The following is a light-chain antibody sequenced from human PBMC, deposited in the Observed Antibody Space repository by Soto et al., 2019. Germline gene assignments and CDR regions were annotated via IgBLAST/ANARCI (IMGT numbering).Light chain of an antibody. Sequence: QSALTQPPSASGSPGQSVTISCTGTSSDVGGYVSWYQQHPGKAPKLMIYEVTKRPSGVPDRFSGSKSGNTASLTVSGLQAEDEADYYCSSYAGSNTDVVFGGGTKLTGL. CDR1: SSDVGGY. CDR2: EVT. CDR3: SSYAGSNTDVV. J-gene: IGLJ2*01. V-gene: IGLV2-8*01.